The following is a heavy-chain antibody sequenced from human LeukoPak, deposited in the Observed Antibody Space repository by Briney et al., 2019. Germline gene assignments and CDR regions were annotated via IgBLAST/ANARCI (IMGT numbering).Heavy chain of an antibody. CDR2: INHSGST. CDR1: GGSFSGYY. V-gene: IGHV4-34*01. CDR3: ARESRRYCSGGSCFS. Sequence: SETLSLTCAVYGGSFSGYYWSWIRQPPGKGLEWIGEINHSGSTNYNPSLKSRVTISVDTSMNQFSLKLSSVTAADTAVYYCARESRRYCSGGSCFSWGQGTLVTVSS. D-gene: IGHD2-15*01. J-gene: IGHJ4*02.